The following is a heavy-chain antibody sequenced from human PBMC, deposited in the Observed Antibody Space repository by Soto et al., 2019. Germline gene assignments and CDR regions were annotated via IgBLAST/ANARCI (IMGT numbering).Heavy chain of an antibody. V-gene: IGHV1-18*01. J-gene: IGHJ6*02. Sequence: QVHLVQSGAEVKKPGASVKVSCKASNETLTTYGISWVRQAPGQGLEWMGWVSGYSGHSSSAQEFQDRVIMTTDTSTNTAYMELRSLTSDDSAVYFRARDSSASGCYYGMDVWGQGTTVTVSS. CDR3: ARDSSASGCYYGMDV. CDR1: NETLTTYG. D-gene: IGHD6-19*01. CDR2: VSGYSGHS.